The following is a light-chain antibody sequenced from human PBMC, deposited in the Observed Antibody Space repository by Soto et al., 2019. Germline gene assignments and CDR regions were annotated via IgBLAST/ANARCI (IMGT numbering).Light chain of an antibody. V-gene: IGKV3-11*01. Sequence: EIGVTLSLGTLSLYTGERATLSCRASQNLHSFLNWYQQRPGQAPRPLIYDGSKRAAGVPNRISGDGSGTDYTLTISSLEPEDFALYYCQQRSRWLMPFGQGRRLEI. CDR3: QQRSRWLMP. J-gene: IGKJ5*01. CDR1: QNLHSF. CDR2: DGS.